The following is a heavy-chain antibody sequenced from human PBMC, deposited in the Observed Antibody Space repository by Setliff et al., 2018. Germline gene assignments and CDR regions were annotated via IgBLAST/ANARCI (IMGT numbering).Heavy chain of an antibody. V-gene: IGHV1-8*03. D-gene: IGHD3-3*01. CDR1: GYTFTSYD. CDR2: MNPNSGNT. J-gene: IGHJ4*02. CDR3: ARSPPTSTYYDFWSGYSNYFDY. Sequence: ASVKVSCKASGYTFTSYDINWVRQATGQGLEWMVWMNPNSGNTGYAQKFQGRVTITRDTSASTAYMELSSLRSEDTAVYYCARSPPTSTYYDFWSGYSNYFDYWGQGTLVTVSS.